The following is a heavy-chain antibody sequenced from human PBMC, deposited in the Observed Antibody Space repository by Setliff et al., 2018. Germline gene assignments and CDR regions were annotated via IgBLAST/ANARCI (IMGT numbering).Heavy chain of an antibody. Sequence: ASVKVSCKAPGYTFINFGISWVRQAPGQGLEWVGWISPYTGNTYYAPRLQDRVTLTADTSTNTAYMELRGLISDDTAVYYCSRLVRFCTRTTCQRLSGDDFWGQGTLVSVSS. CDR3: SRLVRFCTRTTCQRLSGDDF. CDR1: GYTFINFG. V-gene: IGHV1-18*01. D-gene: IGHD2-8*01. J-gene: IGHJ4*02. CDR2: ISPYTGNT.